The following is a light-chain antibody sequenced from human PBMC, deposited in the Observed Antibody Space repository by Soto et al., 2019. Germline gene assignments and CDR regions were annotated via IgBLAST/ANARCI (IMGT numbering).Light chain of an antibody. V-gene: IGLV2-14*03. CDR1: SSDVGGYNY. CDR3: SSHSSSSTLVV. CDR2: DVN. Sequence: QSALTQPASMSGSPGQSITISCTGTSSDVGGYNYVSWYRQHPGKAPKLMIYDVNNRPSGVSNRFSGSKSGNTASLTISGLQAEDDAAYYCSSHSSSSTLVVFGGGTKLTVL. J-gene: IGLJ2*01.